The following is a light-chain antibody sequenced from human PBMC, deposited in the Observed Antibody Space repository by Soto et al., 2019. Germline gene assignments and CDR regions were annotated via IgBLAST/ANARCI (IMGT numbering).Light chain of an antibody. Sequence: EAVLTQSPATLSVSPGERATLSCRASQSVAANLAWYQQRPGQAPRLLIYGASKRAIGLPARFSGSGSGTEFTLTITSLQSEDFAVYYCQQRSNWPRSITFGQGTRLEIK. CDR1: QSVAAN. CDR2: GAS. V-gene: IGKV3-15*01. J-gene: IGKJ5*01. CDR3: QQRSNWPRSIT.